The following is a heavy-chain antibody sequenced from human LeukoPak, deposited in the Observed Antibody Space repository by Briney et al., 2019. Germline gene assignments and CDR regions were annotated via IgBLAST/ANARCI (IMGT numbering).Heavy chain of an antibody. J-gene: IGHJ4*02. Sequence: SVTVSFKGSGGTFNSYAIRWVRQAPGQGLEWMGGIIPIFGTANYAQKFPGRVTITAAESTRTAYMELSRLRSEDTAVYYCARRIIAAAFDYWGQGTLVTVSS. CDR2: IIPIFGTA. D-gene: IGHD6-13*01. V-gene: IGHV1-69*01. CDR1: GGTFNSYA. CDR3: ARRIIAAAFDY.